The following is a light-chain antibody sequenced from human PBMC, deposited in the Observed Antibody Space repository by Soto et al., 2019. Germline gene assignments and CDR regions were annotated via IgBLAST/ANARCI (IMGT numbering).Light chain of an antibody. Sequence: DIVRTHSPDSLAVSLGERATINCKSSQSVLYSSNNKNYLAWYQQKPGQPPKLLIYWASTRESGVPDRFSGSGSGTDFTLTISSLQAEDVAVYYCQQYYSTPRTFGQGTKVDI. J-gene: IGKJ1*01. CDR1: QSVLYSSNNKNY. CDR2: WAS. CDR3: QQYYSTPRT. V-gene: IGKV4-1*01.